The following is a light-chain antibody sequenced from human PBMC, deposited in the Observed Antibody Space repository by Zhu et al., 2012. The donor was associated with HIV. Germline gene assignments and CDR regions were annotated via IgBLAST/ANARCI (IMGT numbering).Light chain of an antibody. Sequence: DVQLTQSPSFLSASVGDRVTITCRASXSISRYLAWYQQKPGKAPKLLIYDASTLQSGVPSTFSGSGSGTEFTLTISSLQPEDFAIYYCQQLNTYPLFTFGPGTKVDIK. J-gene: IGKJ3*01. V-gene: IGKV1-9*01. CDR2: DAS. CDR1: XSISRY. CDR3: QQLNTYPLFT.